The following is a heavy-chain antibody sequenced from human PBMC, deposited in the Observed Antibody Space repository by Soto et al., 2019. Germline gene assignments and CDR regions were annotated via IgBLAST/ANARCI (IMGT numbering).Heavy chain of an antibody. CDR3: VKAISGQWLNKKGFDY. V-gene: IGHV3-64D*08. J-gene: IGHJ4*02. CDR2: ISSNGGST. D-gene: IGHD6-19*01. Sequence: GSLRLSCSASGFTFSNCAMHWVRQAPGKGLEYVSAISSNGGSTYYADSVKGRFIISRDNSKNTLYLQMSSLRTEDTAVYYCVKAISGQWLNKKGFDYWGQGA. CDR1: GFTFSNCA.